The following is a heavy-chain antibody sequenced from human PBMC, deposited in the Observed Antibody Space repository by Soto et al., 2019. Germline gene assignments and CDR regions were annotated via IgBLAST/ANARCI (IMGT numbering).Heavy chain of an antibody. CDR1: GYTVTSYG. V-gene: IGHV1-18*01. Sequence: VASLKSSCTASGYTVTSYGSSRVRQAPGQGLERMGWISAYNGNTNYAQKPQGRVTMTTDTSTSTAYMELRSLRSDDTAVYYCARGAVAGLEAFDIWGQGTMVTVSS. CDR2: ISAYNGNT. CDR3: ARGAVAGLEAFDI. J-gene: IGHJ3*02. D-gene: IGHD6-19*01.